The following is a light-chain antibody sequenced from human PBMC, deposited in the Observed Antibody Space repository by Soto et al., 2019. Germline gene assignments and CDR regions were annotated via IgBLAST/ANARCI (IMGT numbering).Light chain of an antibody. V-gene: IGKV1-9*01. CDR2: AAS. J-gene: IGKJ4*01. CDR1: QGISSY. Sequence: DIQLTESPSFLSASVGDRVTITCRASQGISSYLAWYQQKPGKAPKLLIYAASTLQSGVPSRFSGSGSGTEITLTTSSLQTEDFATYYCQQLNSYPLTFGEGTKVEIK. CDR3: QQLNSYPLT.